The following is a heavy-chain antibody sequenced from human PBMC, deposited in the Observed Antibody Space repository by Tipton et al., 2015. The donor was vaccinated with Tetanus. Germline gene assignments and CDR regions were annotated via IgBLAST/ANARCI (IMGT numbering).Heavy chain of an antibody. D-gene: IGHD3-16*01. V-gene: IGHV4-30-4*01. Sequence: TLSLTCTVSGDSLSNGDYYWSWIRQPPGKGRESIGYIYYSGSTYYNPSLKSRVTISVDTSKNQFSLRLSSVTAADTAVYYCARDHGITWGGMGYYYGMDVWGQGTTVIVSS. CDR3: ARDHGITWGGMGYYYGMDV. CDR1: GDSLSNGDYY. J-gene: IGHJ6*02. CDR2: IYYSGST.